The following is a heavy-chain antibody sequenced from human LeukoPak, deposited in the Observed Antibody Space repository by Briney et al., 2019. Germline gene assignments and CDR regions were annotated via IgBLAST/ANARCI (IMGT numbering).Heavy chain of an antibody. Sequence: GGSLRLSCEASGFTFSTFGMHWVRQAPGQGLEWVAVISYDGGNKYYADSVKGRFSISRDNSKNTVFLQMNSLRAEDTAVYYCAKDLACSAGVCRIYWGQGTLVTVSS. D-gene: IGHD2-8*02. CDR1: GFTFSTFG. CDR2: ISYDGGNK. J-gene: IGHJ4*02. V-gene: IGHV3-30*18. CDR3: AKDLACSAGVCRIY.